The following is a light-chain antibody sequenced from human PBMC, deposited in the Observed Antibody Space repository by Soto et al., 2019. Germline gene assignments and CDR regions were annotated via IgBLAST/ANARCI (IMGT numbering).Light chain of an antibody. CDR3: QTWGTGFQF. CDR2: LNNDGSH. J-gene: IGLJ2*01. V-gene: IGLV4-69*01. CDR1: SGHSSYA. Sequence: QSVLTQSPSASASLGASVKLTCTLSSGHSSYAIAWHQQQPGKGPRYLMDLNNDGSHTKGDGIPDRFSDSSSGADRYLISASLQSEDEADYYCQTWGTGFQFFGGGTKLTVL.